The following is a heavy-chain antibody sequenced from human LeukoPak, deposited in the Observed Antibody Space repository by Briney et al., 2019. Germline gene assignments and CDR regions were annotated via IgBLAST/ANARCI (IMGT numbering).Heavy chain of an antibody. CDR3: AGLYGSGSGEPPIDY. D-gene: IGHD3-10*01. CDR1: GGSISTYY. Sequence: PSETLSLTCTVSGGSISTYYWSWIRQPPGKGLEWIGYIFYSGSTNYNPSLKSRVTISVDTSKNQFSLKLSSVTAADTALYYCAGLYGSGSGEPPIDYWGQGTLVTVSS. J-gene: IGHJ4*02. CDR2: IFYSGST. V-gene: IGHV4-59*01.